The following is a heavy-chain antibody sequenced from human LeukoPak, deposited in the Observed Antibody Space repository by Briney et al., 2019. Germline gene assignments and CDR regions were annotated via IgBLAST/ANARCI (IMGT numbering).Heavy chain of an antibody. CDR1: GGSISSSSYY. Sequence: NPSETLSLTCTVSGGSISSSSYYWGWIRQPPGKGLEWIGSIYYSGSTYYNPSLKSRVTISVDTSKNQFSLKLSSVTAADTAVYYCASFVVVTAIRCYFDYWGQGTLVTVSS. CDR2: IYYSGST. D-gene: IGHD2-21*02. V-gene: IGHV4-39*07. J-gene: IGHJ4*02. CDR3: ASFVVVTAIRCYFDY.